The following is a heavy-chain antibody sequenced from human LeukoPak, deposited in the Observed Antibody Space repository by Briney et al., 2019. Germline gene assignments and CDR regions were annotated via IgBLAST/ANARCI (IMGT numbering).Heavy chain of an antibody. CDR1: GGSISSYY. D-gene: IGHD6-13*01. CDR2: IYTSGST. J-gene: IGHJ3*02. CDR3: ASSIAAAGPDAFDI. Sequence: SETLSLTCTVSGGSISSYYWSWIRQPAGKGLEWIGRIYTSGSTNYNPSLKSRVTISVDTSKNQFSLKLSSVTAADTAVYYCASSIAAAGPDAFDIWGQGTMVTVSS. V-gene: IGHV4-4*07.